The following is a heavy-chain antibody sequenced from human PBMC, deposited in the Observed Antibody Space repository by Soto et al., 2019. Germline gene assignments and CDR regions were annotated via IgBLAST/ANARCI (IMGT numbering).Heavy chain of an antibody. CDR3: ARVRTENYYGMDV. CDR2: IKQDGSEK. V-gene: IGHV3-7*05. CDR1: GFTLRTYW. J-gene: IGHJ6*02. Sequence: SGFTLRTYWMSWVRQAPGKGLEWVANIKQDGSEKYYVDSVKGRFAISRDNAKNSLYLQMNSLRAEDTAVYYCARVRTENYYGMDVWGQGTTVTVSS.